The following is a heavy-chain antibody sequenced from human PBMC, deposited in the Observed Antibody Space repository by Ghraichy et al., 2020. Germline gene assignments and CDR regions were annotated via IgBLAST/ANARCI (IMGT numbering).Heavy chain of an antibody. D-gene: IGHD2-21*01. J-gene: IGHJ6*01. V-gene: IGHV3-74*01. Sequence: ETLSLTCAASGFTFSSYWMHWVRQAPGKGLVWVSRINSDGGSTTYADSVKGRFTISKDNAKNTLYLQMNSLRAEDTAVYYCVKDLVGGGFGAYGMDVWGQGTQVTGSS. CDR2: INSDGGST. CDR3: VKDLVGGGFGAYGMDV. CDR1: GFTFSSYW.